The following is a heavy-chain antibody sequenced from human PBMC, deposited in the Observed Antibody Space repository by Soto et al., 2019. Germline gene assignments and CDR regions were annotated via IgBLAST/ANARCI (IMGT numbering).Heavy chain of an antibody. D-gene: IGHD5-12*01. J-gene: IGHJ5*02. CDR2: ISTYSGDT. V-gene: IGHV1-18*01. CDR3: ARHHGPTTSENWFDP. Sequence: QVHLVQSGVEVKTPGASVKVSCQASGYTFFTYDISWVRQAPGQGLEWMGWISTYSGDTKYAQKFKGRVTMTTDTSTPTAYLELRSLRSDDTAVYYCARHHGPTTSENWFDPWGQGTLVTVSS. CDR1: GYTFFTYD.